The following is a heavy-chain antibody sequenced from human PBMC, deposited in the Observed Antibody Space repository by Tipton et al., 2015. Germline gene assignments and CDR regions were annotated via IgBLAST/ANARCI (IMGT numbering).Heavy chain of an antibody. Sequence: SLRLSCAASGFTFASYSMNWVRQAPGRGLEWISYITSSSRTTDYADSVKGRFTISRDNSKKMLYLQMSSLRGEDTAVYYCARGGYCSGGRCDKYSGTDVWGPGTTATVSS. D-gene: IGHD2-15*01. CDR2: ITSSSRTT. V-gene: IGHV3-48*01. J-gene: IGHJ6*02. CDR3: ARGGYCSGGRCDKYSGTDV. CDR1: GFTFASYS.